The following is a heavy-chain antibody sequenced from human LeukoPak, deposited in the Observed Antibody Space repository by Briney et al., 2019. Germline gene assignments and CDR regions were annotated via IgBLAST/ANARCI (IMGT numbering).Heavy chain of an antibody. CDR1: GYTFTSYG. V-gene: IGHV1-18*04. CDR3: ARESCSSTSCYDDY. Sequence: ASVTVSCKASGYTFTSYGISWVRQAPGQGLEWMGWISAYNGNTNYAQKLQGRVTMTTDTSTSTAYMELRGLRSDDTAVYYCARESCSSTSCYDDYWGQGTLVTVSS. CDR2: ISAYNGNT. J-gene: IGHJ4*02. D-gene: IGHD2-2*01.